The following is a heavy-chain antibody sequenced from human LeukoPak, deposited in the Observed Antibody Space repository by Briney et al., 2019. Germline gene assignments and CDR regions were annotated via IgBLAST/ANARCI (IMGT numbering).Heavy chain of an antibody. J-gene: IGHJ4*02. CDR3: ARGRRDCGGGSCYWYYFDY. D-gene: IGHD2-15*01. Sequence: ASVKVSCKASGYTFTGYYMHWVRQAPGQGLEWMGWINPNSGGTNYAQKFQGRVTMTRDTSISTAYMELSRLRSDDTAVYYCARGRRDCGGGSCYWYYFDYWGQGTLVTVSS. V-gene: IGHV1-2*02. CDR2: INPNSGGT. CDR1: GYTFTGYY.